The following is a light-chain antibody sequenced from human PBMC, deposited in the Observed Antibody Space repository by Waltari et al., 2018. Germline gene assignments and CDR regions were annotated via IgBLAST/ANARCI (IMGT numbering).Light chain of an antibody. CDR1: QTISSY. V-gene: IGKV1-39*01. CDR2: AAS. Sequence: DIQMTQSPSSLSASVGARVTITCRASQTISSYLNWYQHKPGKAPKLLIYAASSLQSGVPSRFSGSGSGTDFTLTISSLQPEDFATYYCQQSYSTPLFTFGPGTKVDIK. J-gene: IGKJ3*01. CDR3: QQSYSTPLFT.